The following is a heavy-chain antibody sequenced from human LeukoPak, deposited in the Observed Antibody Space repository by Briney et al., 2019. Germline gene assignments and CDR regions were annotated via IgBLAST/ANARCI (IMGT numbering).Heavy chain of an antibody. V-gene: IGHV4-59*01. CDR1: GGSISSYY. CDR3: ARTRFGSDAFDI. CDR2: IYYSGST. D-gene: IGHD3-10*01. Sequence: SETLSLTCTVSGGSISSYYWSWIRQPPGKGLEWIGYIYYSGSTNYNPSLKSRVTISVDTSKNQFSLKLSSVTAADTAVYYCARTRFGSDAFDIWGQGTTVTVSS. J-gene: IGHJ3*02.